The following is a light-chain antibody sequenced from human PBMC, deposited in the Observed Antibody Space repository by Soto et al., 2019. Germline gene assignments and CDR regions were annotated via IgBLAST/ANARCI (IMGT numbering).Light chain of an antibody. Sequence: QSVVTQAGSGSGAPGEGGTITRTGKSRDVGGYNYVSWYQQHPGKAPKLMIYDVSNRPSGVSNRFSGSKSGNTASLTISGLQAEDEADYYCSSYTSSSTWVFGTGTKVTVL. J-gene: IGLJ1*01. CDR1: SRDVGGYNY. CDR3: SSYTSSSTWV. V-gene: IGLV2-14*01. CDR2: DVS.